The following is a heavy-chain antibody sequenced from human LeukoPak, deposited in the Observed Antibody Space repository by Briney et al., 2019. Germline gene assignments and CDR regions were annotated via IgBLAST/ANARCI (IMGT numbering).Heavy chain of an antibody. CDR3: AKDIGYDILTGPKTLDY. CDR1: GFTFDDYA. V-gene: IGHV3-9*03. D-gene: IGHD3-9*01. Sequence: PGRSLRLSCAASGFTFDDYAMHWVRQAPGKGLEWVSGISWNSGSIGYADSVKGRFTISRDNAKNSLYLQMNSLRAEDMALYYCAKDIGYDILTGPKTLDYWGQGTLVTVSS. CDR2: ISWNSGSI. J-gene: IGHJ4*02.